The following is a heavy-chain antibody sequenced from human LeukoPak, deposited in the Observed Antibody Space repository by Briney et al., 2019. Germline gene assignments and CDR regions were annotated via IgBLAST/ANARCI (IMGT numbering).Heavy chain of an antibody. J-gene: IGHJ4*02. V-gene: IGHV3-21*01. CDR1: GFTFSSYS. D-gene: IGHD3-22*01. Sequence: PGGSLRLSCAASGFTFSSYSMNWVRQAPGKGLEWVSSISSSSSYIYYADSVKGRFTISRDNAKNSLYLQMNSLRAEDTAVYYCARVPYYYDSSGNFDYWGQGTLVTVSS. CDR3: ARVPYYYDSSGNFDY. CDR2: ISSSSSYI.